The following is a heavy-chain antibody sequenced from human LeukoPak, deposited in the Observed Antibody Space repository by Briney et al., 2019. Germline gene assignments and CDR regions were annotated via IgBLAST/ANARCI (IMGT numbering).Heavy chain of an antibody. D-gene: IGHD5-24*01. Sequence: GSLRLSCAASGFTVRSNYMSWVRQAPGKGLEWVSVIYSGGSTYYADSVKGRFTISRDNSKNTLYLQMNSLRAEDTAVYYCARGGREDAFDIWGQGTMVTVSS. J-gene: IGHJ3*02. CDR1: GFTVRSNY. V-gene: IGHV3-53*01. CDR2: IYSGGST. CDR3: ARGGREDAFDI.